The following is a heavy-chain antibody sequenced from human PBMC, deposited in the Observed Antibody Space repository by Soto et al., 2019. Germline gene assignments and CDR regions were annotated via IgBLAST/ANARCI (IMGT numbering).Heavy chain of an antibody. CDR2: INAGNGNT. CDR3: ARVVKGGSSWNGNYYYYGMDV. Sequence: ASVKVSCKASGYTFTSYAMHWVRQAPGQRLEWMGWINAGNGNTKYSQKFQGRVTITADESTSTAYMELSSLRSEDTAVYYCARVVKGGSSWNGNYYYYGMDVWGQGTTVTVSS. V-gene: IGHV1-3*01. D-gene: IGHD6-13*01. J-gene: IGHJ6*02. CDR1: GYTFTSYA.